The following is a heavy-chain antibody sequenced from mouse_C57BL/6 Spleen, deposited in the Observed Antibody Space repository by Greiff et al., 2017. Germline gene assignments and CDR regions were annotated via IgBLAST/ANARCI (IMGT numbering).Heavy chain of an antibody. CDR1: GFSFNTYA. V-gene: IGHV10-1*01. Sequence: EVNLVESGGGLVQPKGSLKLSCAASGFSFNTYAMNWVRQAPGKGLEWVARIRSKSNNYATYYADSVKDRFTISRDDSESMLYLQMNNLKTEDTAMYYCVSGYYYAMDYWGQGTSVTVSS. J-gene: IGHJ4*01. D-gene: IGHD2-2*01. CDR3: VSGYYYAMDY. CDR2: IRSKSNNYAT.